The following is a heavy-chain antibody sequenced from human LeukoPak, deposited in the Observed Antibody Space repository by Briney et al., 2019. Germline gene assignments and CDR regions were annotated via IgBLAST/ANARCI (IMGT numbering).Heavy chain of an antibody. CDR2: ISGSGGST. J-gene: IGHJ4*02. CDR3: AKGVITMVRGVILDY. D-gene: IGHD3-10*01. Sequence: GGSLRHSCAASGFTFSSYGMSWVRQAPGKGLEWVSAISGSGGSTYYADSVKGRFTISRDNSKNTLYLQMNSLRAEDTAVYYCAKGVITMVRGVILDYWGQGTLVSVSS. CDR1: GFTFSSYG. V-gene: IGHV3-23*01.